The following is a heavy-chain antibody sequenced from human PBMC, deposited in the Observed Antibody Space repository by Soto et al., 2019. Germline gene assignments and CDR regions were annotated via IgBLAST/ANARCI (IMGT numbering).Heavy chain of an antibody. V-gene: IGHV4-30-4*01. CDR2: IYYSGTS. Sequence: PSETLSLTCTVSGGSISSGDYYWSWIRQPPGKGLEWIGYIYYSGTSKYNPSLKSRVTISVDSSKNQFSLKLDSVTAADTAVYYCARLGGYYQAFDNWGQGTTVTVSS. CDR3: ARLGGYYQAFDN. D-gene: IGHD3-3*01. J-gene: IGHJ4*03. CDR1: GGSISSGDYY.